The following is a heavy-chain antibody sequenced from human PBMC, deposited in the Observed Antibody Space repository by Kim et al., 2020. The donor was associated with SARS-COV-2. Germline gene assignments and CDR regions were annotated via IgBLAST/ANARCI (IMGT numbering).Heavy chain of an antibody. J-gene: IGHJ4*02. V-gene: IGHV3-11*05. CDR3: ARVATMIVVIITTEGNYFDY. Sequence: RFTISRDNAKNSLYLQMNSLRAEDTAVYYCARVATMIVVIITTEGNYFDYWGQGTLVTISS. D-gene: IGHD3-22*01.